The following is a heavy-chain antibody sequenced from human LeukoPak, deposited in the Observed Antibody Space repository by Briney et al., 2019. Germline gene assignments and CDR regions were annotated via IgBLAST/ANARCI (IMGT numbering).Heavy chain of an antibody. J-gene: IGHJ4*02. D-gene: IGHD4-11*01. CDR2: IYYSGST. Sequence: SETLSLTCTVSGGSISSSSYYWGWIRQPPGKGLEWIGSIYYSGSTYYNPSLKSRVTMSVDTSKNQLSLKLSSVTAADTAVYYCARTTYSYVDFWGQGTLVTASS. CDR3: ARTTYSYVDF. CDR1: GGSISSSSYY. V-gene: IGHV4-39*01.